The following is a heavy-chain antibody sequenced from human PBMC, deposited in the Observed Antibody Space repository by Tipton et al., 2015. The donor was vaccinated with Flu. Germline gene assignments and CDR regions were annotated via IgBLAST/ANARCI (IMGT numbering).Heavy chain of an antibody. CDR1: GFTFSSYW. CDR3: ARGQGANP. Sequence: SLRLSCAASGFTFSSYWMHWVRQAPGKGLVWVARVNSDDGSFTSYADSVKGRFTISRDNSKNMLSLEMNSLRAEDTAVYYCARGQGANPWGQGTLVTVSS. CDR2: VNSDDGSFT. J-gene: IGHJ5*02. V-gene: IGHV3-74*01.